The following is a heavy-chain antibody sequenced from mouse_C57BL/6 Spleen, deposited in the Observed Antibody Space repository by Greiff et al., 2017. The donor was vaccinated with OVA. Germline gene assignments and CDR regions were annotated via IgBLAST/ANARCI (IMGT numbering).Heavy chain of an antibody. CDR2: INPNNGGT. J-gene: IGHJ1*03. V-gene: IGHV1-18*01. CDR1: GYTFTDYN. Sequence: VQLQQSGPELVKPGASVKIPCKASGYTFTDYNMDWVKQSHGKSLEWIGDINPNNGGTIYNQKFKGKATLTVDKSSSTAYMELRSLTSEDTAVYYCARLYFDDWYFDVWGTGTTVTVSS. CDR3: ARLYFDDWYFDV.